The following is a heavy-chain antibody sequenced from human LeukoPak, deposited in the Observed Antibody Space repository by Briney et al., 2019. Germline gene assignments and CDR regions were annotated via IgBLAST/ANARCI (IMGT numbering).Heavy chain of an antibody. CDR2: INTGNGNT. D-gene: IGHD3-10*01. CDR3: ARVPLDDASRHYYPH. V-gene: IGHV1-3*04. Sequence: ASVNVSCKASGYTFTSYGISWVRQAPRQSPEWMGWINTGNGNTKSSQKFQDRVTLTRDTSASTAYMELNSLSSEDTAVYYCARVPLDDASRHYYPHWGQGTLVTVSS. J-gene: IGHJ1*01. CDR1: GYTFTSYG.